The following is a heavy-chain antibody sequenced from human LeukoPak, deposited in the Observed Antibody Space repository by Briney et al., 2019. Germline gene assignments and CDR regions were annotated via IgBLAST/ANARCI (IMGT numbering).Heavy chain of an antibody. Sequence: GGAVNVSCKASGYTFTEYYMHVVGQAAGQGLEWMGWIQPNSGVTNYAQNFQGRVTMTRDTSISTAYMQLTWLSSDDTDVYYCARERSNRGLRLDFWGQGTLVTASS. J-gene: IGHJ4*02. CDR3: ARERSNRGLRLDF. V-gene: IGHV1-2*02. CDR1: GYTFTEYY. CDR2: IQPNSGVT. D-gene: IGHD3-16*01.